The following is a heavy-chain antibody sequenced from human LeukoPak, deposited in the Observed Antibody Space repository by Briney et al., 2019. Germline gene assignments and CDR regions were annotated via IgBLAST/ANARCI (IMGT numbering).Heavy chain of an antibody. CDR1: GFTFSSYS. J-gene: IGHJ4*02. Sequence: GSLRLSCAASGFTFSSYSMNWVRQAPGNGLEWVSYISSSSSTIYYADSVKGRFTISRDNAKNSLYLQMNSLRAEDTAVYYCAREIPVVVPAAMDYWGQGTLVTVSS. CDR3: AREIPVVVPAAMDY. CDR2: ISSSSSTI. V-gene: IGHV3-48*01. D-gene: IGHD2-2*01.